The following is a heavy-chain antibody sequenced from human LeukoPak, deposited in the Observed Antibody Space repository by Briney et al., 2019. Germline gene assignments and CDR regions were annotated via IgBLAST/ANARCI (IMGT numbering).Heavy chain of an antibody. Sequence: SETLSLTCTVSGGSISSYYWNWIRQPPGKGLEWIGYIYYSGTTNYNPSLKSRVTISVDTSKNQFSLKLSSVTAADTAVYYCARAKSSGWYEWSFDYWGQGTLVTVSS. V-gene: IGHV4-59*01. CDR3: ARAKSSGWYEWSFDY. D-gene: IGHD6-19*01. CDR2: IYYSGTT. J-gene: IGHJ4*02. CDR1: GGSISSYY.